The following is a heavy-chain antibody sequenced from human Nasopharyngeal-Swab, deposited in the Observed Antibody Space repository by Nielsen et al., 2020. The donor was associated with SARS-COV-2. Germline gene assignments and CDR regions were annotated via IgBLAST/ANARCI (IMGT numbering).Heavy chain of an antibody. J-gene: IGHJ6*02. CDR2: IYYSGSP. Sequence: SETLSLTCTVSGASISRDSYYWGWIRQPPGKGLEWIASIYYSGSPYYSAALQSRVTISVDTSKNQFSLKVSSVTAADTAVYYCARHFSSGWVYHYGMDVWGQGTTVTVSS. D-gene: IGHD6-19*01. CDR1: GASISRDSYY. CDR3: ARHFSSGWVYHYGMDV. V-gene: IGHV4-39*01.